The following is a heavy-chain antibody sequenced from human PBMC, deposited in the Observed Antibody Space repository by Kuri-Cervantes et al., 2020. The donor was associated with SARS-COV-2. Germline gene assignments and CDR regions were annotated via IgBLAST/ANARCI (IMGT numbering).Heavy chain of an antibody. CDR2: IHHSGST. CDR3: ARDDHDWGEGGAFDI. CDR1: GGSISSSNW. Sequence: GSLRLSCAVSGGSISSSNWWSWVRQPPGKGLEWIGEIHHSGSTNYNPSLKSRVTISVDKSKNQFSLKLSSVTAEDTAVYYCARDDHDWGEGGAFDIWGQGTMVTVSS. V-gene: IGHV4-4*02. D-gene: IGHD7-27*01. J-gene: IGHJ3*02.